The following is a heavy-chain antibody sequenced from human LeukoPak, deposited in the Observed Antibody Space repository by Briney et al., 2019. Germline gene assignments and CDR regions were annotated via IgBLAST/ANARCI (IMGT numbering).Heavy chain of an antibody. CDR2: IYYSGST. CDR3: ATRYDSSGYLDAFDI. V-gene: IGHV4-39*01. Sequence: SETLSLTCTVSGGSLSSTSYYWGWIRQPPGRGLEWIGSIYYSGSTYYNPSLKSRVTISVDTSKNQFSLKLSSVTAADTAVYYCATRYDSSGYLDAFDIWGQGTMVTVSS. D-gene: IGHD3-22*01. J-gene: IGHJ3*02. CDR1: GGSLSSTSYY.